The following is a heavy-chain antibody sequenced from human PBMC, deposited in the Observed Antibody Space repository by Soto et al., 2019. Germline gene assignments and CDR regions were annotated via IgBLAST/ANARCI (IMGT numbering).Heavy chain of an antibody. J-gene: IGHJ4*02. V-gene: IGHV3-23*01. CDR2: ITDTGGTT. Sequence: GGSLRLSCAASGFTFTINAMTWVRQAPGKGLEWVSGITDTGGTTCYADSVKGRFTISRDNSKNTLYLQMNSLRAEDTAVYYCAKDLKAPGRWGQGTLVTVSS. CDR1: GFTFTINA. CDR3: AKDLKAPGR.